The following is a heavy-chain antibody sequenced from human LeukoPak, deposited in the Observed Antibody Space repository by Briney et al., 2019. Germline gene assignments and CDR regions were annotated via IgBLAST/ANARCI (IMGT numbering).Heavy chain of an antibody. V-gene: IGHV3-74*01. CDR1: GFIFSSYW. D-gene: IGHD5-12*01. Sequence: GGTLRLSCAASGFIFSSYWRHWVRQAPGKGRVWGSLISNDESTIIYADSGKGRFTSARDNAKNTLDMQRNSLRADDTAVYYCARSAAAGRIVATFGYWGQGTLVIVSS. CDR2: ISNDESTI. J-gene: IGHJ4*02. CDR3: ARSAAAGRIVATFGY.